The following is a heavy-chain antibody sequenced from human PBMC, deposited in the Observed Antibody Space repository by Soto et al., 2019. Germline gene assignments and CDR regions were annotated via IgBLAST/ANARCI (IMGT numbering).Heavy chain of an antibody. J-gene: IGHJ6*02. Sequence: PSDPLSLTSSVSGFSLSSGLYYWRWLRPHPGKGLEWIGYIYYSGSTYYNPSLKSRVTISVDTSKNQFSLRAEDTAVYYCARDGTTVVTPGLLYYYGMDVWGQGTTVNVS. D-gene: IGHD4-17*01. V-gene: IGHV4-31*03. CDR3: ARDGTTVVTPGLLYYYGMDV. CDR1: GFSLSSGLYY. CDR2: IYYSGST.